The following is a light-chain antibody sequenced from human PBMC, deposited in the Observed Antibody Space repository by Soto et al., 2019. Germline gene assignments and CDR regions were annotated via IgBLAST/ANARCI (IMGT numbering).Light chain of an antibody. V-gene: IGKV1-27*01. CDR1: QDISNY. CDR2: AAS. J-gene: IGKJ4*01. CDR3: QKYNSAPLT. Sequence: DIQLTQSPSSLSASVVERVTMTCRASQDISNYLAWYQQKPGKVPKLLIYAASTLQSGVPSRFSGSGSGTDFTLTISSLQPEDVATFYCQKYNSAPLTFGGGTKVDTK.